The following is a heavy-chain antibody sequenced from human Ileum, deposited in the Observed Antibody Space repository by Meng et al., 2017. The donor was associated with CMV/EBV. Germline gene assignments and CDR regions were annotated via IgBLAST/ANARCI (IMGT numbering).Heavy chain of an antibody. V-gene: IGHV4-39*07. CDR3: AKLCSGSACNWLSP. CDR1: GGASVYDFPKYA. D-gene: IGHD1-26*01. J-gene: IGHJ5*02. Sequence: QRQESGPGLVRALEPLSLTCTLPGGASVYDFPKYAWSWIRQPPGKGLEWVGIICRSGVTYNYPSLMSGVTMSVDIYKNDFSLKQNSGPAADTAVYYCAKLCSGSACNWLSPWGLGTLVTVSS. CDR2: ICRSGVT.